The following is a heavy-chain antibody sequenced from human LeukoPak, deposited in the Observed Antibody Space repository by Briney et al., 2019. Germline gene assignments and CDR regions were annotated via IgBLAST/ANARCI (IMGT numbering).Heavy chain of an antibody. CDR1: GGIISTYA. Sequence: SVKVSCKASGGIISTYAMSWVRQAPGQGLVWMGTIIPIFGTINYAQKFQGRVTITTDESTSTAYLELSSLRSEDTAVYYCARDRTLYVHAFDNWGQGTLVTVSS. J-gene: IGHJ4*02. V-gene: IGHV1-69*05. D-gene: IGHD2-8*01. CDR3: ARDRTLYVHAFDN. CDR2: IIPIFGTI.